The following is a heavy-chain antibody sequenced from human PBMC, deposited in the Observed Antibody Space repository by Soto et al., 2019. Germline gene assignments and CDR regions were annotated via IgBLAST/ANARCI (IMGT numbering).Heavy chain of an antibody. CDR1: GDSIISSNYY. D-gene: IGHD2-2*01. CDR2: MYYSGST. J-gene: IGHJ6*02. V-gene: IGHV4-39*01. CDR3: ARIVVILAATDYYNYYGVDV. Sequence: SETLSLTCTVSGDSIISSNYYWAWIRQSPGKGLEWIGNMYYSGSTYYNLSLKSRVTMSVDTSKNQFSLKISSVTAADTSVYYCARIVVILAATDYYNYYGVDVWGQGTTVT.